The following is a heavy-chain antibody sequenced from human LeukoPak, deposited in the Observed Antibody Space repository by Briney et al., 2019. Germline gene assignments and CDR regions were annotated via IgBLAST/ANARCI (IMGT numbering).Heavy chain of an antibody. D-gene: IGHD1-1*01. CDR1: GITSTNFA. CDR3: AADLSDPRRGASYLDS. CDR2: IIVGTGAT. V-gene: IGHV1-58*01. Sequence: ASVKVSCKASGITSTNFAVQWMRQARGQRLEWIGWIIVGTGATKCAQDFQHRVTITRDMSTRTLYMELTSLRSEDTAVYYCAADLSDPRRGASYLDSWGQGTLVTVSS. J-gene: IGHJ4*02.